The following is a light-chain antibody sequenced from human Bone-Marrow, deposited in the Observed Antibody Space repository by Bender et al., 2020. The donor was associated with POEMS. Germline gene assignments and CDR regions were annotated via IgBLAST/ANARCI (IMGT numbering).Light chain of an antibody. CDR3: VLFLGSGSWV. V-gene: IGLV8-61*01. Sequence: QTVVTQEPSFSVSPGGTVTLTCGLTSGSVSTSYYPSWYQQTPGQAPRTLIYSTDTRSSGVPDRFSGSIAGNKAALTITGAQADDESDYYCVLFLGSGSWVFGGGTKLTVL. CDR1: SGSVSTSYY. CDR2: STD. J-gene: IGLJ3*02.